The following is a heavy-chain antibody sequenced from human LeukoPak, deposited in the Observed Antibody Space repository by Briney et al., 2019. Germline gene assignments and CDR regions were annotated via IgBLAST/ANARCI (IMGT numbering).Heavy chain of an antibody. CDR3: VRQQTSHGNFDY. Sequence: SGGSLRLSCATSGFTFSNHAMHWVRQATGKGLEWVSAIGIAGDTFYPGSVKGRFTISRENAKNSLSLQINSLKAEDTAVYYCVRQQTSHGNFDYWGQGTLVTVSS. CDR2: IGIAGDT. CDR1: GFTFSNHA. V-gene: IGHV3-13*01. J-gene: IGHJ4*02. D-gene: IGHD1-26*01.